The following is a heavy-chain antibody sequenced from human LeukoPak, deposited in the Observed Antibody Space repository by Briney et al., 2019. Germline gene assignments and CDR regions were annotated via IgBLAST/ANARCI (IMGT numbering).Heavy chain of an antibody. CDR3: AKAKSCNGGSCASWFDP. CDR2: ISGSGDRT. Sequence: PGGSLRLSCAASGFTFSSYAMSWVRQAPGKGLEWVSSISGSGDRTYYADSVKGRFTISRDNSKNTLYLQMNSLRAEDTAVYYCAKAKSCNGGSCASWFDPWGQGTLVTVSS. V-gene: IGHV3-23*01. J-gene: IGHJ5*02. CDR1: GFTFSSYA. D-gene: IGHD2-15*01.